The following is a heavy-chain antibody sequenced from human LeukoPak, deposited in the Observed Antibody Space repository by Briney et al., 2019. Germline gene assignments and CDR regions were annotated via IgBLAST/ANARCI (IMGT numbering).Heavy chain of an antibody. D-gene: IGHD6-13*01. J-gene: IGHJ6*03. CDR1: GFTSSSYE. CDR2: ISSSGSTM. Sequence: GGSLRLSCAASGFTSSSYEMNWVRQAPGKGLEWVSYISSSGSTMYFADSVKGRFTISRDNAKNSLYLQMNSLRAEDTAVYYCAREGIAAAGTWLLHYMDVWGKGTTVTVSS. CDR3: AREGIAAAGTWLLHYMDV. V-gene: IGHV3-48*03.